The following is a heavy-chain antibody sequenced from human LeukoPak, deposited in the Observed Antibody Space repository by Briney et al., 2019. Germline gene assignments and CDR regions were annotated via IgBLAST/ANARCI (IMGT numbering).Heavy chain of an antibody. V-gene: IGHV4-59*01. D-gene: IGHD5-18*01. Sequence: SETLSLTCTVSGGSISSYYWSWIRQPPGKGLERIGYIYYSGSTNYNPSLKSRVTISVDTSKDQFSLKLRSVNAADTAVYYCARMSRYSSRYYYYMDVWGKGTTVTVSS. CDR3: ARMSRYSSRYYYYMDV. CDR1: GGSISSYY. CDR2: IYYSGST. J-gene: IGHJ6*03.